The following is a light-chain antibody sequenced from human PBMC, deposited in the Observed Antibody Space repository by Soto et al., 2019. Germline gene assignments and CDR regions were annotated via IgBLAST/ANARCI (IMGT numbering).Light chain of an antibody. Sequence: DIVLTQSPATLSLSPGGRATLSCRASQSVSSYLAWYQQKPGQAPRLLIYDASNRATGLPARFSGSGSVTDFTPTIRSIAPEDFEVYYCQPRSNWPRTLAKGTKVDIK. J-gene: IGKJ1*01. CDR2: DAS. CDR1: QSVSSY. V-gene: IGKV3-11*01. CDR3: QPRSNWPRT.